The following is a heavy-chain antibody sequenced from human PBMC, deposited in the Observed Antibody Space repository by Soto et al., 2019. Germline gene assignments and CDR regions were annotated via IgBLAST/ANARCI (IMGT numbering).Heavy chain of an antibody. V-gene: IGHV1-69*12. CDR3: ARIGTLYWTDDY. CDR1: GGTFRSYV. Sequence: QVQLVQSGAEVKKPGSSVKVSCKASGGTFRSYVTSWVRQAPGQGLEWLGGIITMYGTTYYAQTFQGRVTISADESTSTAFMELSSLRSEDTAVDYCARIGTLYWTDDYWGQGTLVTVSS. CDR2: IITMYGTT. D-gene: IGHD1-1*01. J-gene: IGHJ4*02.